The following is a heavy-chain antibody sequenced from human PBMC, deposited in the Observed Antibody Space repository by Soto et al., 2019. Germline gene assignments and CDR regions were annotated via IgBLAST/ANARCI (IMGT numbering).Heavy chain of an antibody. D-gene: IGHD2-2*02. CDR1: GGTFSSYA. CDR3: AGGDIVVVPAAIRYYYGMDV. CDR2: IIPISGTA. J-gene: IGHJ6*02. V-gene: IGHV1-69*01. Sequence: QVQLVQSGAAVKKPGSSVKVSCKASGGTFSSYAISWVRQAPGQGLEWMGGIIPISGTANYAQKFQGRVTITADESTSTAYRELSRLRPEDTAVYYCAGGDIVVVPAAIRYYYGMDVWGQGTTVPVSS.